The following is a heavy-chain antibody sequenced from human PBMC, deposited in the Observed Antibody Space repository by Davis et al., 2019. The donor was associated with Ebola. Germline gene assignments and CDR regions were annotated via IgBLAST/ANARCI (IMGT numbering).Heavy chain of an antibody. CDR2: IYTSGST. CDR1: GGSISSYY. CDR3: ARDREGTTGTTWLGYYYMDV. V-gene: IGHV4-4*07. J-gene: IGHJ6*03. D-gene: IGHD1-1*01. Sequence: PSETLSLTCTVSGGSISSYYWSWIRQPAGKGLEWFGRIYTSGSTNYNPSLKSRVTMSVDTSKNQFSLKLSSVTAADTAVYYCARDREGTTGTTWLGYYYMDVWGKGTTVTVSS.